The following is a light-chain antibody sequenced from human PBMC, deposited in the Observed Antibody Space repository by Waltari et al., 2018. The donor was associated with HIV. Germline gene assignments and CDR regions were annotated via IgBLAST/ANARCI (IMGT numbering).Light chain of an antibody. CDR3: QSYDTNYYVV. CDR1: SGDIGSNY. Sequence: NFMLTQPPSVSESPGKTVTISCTRSSGDIGSNYVQWYQQRPGSSPTSVIYENNKRPSVVPHRFSGSIDRSSNSASLSISGLMTEDEADYYCQSYDTNYYVVFGGGTKLTVL. J-gene: IGLJ2*01. CDR2: ENN. V-gene: IGLV6-57*01.